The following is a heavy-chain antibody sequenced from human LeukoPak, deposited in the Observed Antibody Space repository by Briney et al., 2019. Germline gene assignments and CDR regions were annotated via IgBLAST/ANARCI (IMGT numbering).Heavy chain of an antibody. CDR3: ATVTGTTGGGYYYYYMDV. CDR1: GYTFTSYG. V-gene: IGHV1-18*01. Sequence: ASVKVSCKASGYTFTSYGISWVRQAPGQGLEWMGWISAYNGNTNYARKLQGRVTMTTDTSTSTAYMELRSLRSDDTAVYYCATVTGTTGGGYYYYYMDVWGKGTTVTVSS. J-gene: IGHJ6*03. D-gene: IGHD1-14*01. CDR2: ISAYNGNT.